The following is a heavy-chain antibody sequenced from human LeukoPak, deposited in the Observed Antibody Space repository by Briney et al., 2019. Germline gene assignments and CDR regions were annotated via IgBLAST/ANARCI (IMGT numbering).Heavy chain of an antibody. CDR3: ARDVETASPLWFGALYYMDV. D-gene: IGHD3-10*01. CDR1: GFTFSSYS. V-gene: IGHV3-21*01. J-gene: IGHJ6*03. CDR2: ISSSSSYI. Sequence: GGSLRLSCAASGFTFSSYSMNWVRQAPGKGLEWVSSISSSSSYIYYADSVKGRFTISRDNAKNSLYLQMNSLRAEDTAVYYCARDVETASPLWFGALYYMDVWGKGTTVTVSS.